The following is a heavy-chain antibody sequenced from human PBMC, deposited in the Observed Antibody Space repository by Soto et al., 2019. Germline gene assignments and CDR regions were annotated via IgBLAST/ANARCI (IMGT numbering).Heavy chain of an antibody. CDR1: GGSISSSSYY. CDR2: IYYSGST. CDR3: AWLKFFHSSDYLFL. D-gene: IGHD3-22*01. V-gene: IGHV4-39*01. Sequence: SETLSLTCTVSGGSISSSSYYWGWIRQPPGKGLELIGSIYYSGSTYYNPSLKSRVTISVDTSKNQFSLKLSSVTAADTAVYYCAWLKFFHSSDYLFLWGQGTRVPVSS. J-gene: IGHJ4*02.